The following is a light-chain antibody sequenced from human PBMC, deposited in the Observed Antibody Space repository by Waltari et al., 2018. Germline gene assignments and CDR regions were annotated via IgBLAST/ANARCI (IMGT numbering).Light chain of an antibody. J-gene: IGKJ1*01. Sequence: EIVLTQSPGTLSLSPGESATLSCRTSQSVTRALAWYQQKPGQAPRLLIYGASNRATGIPDRFRGSWSGTDFSLTISSLEPEDFAVYYCQHYLRLPVTFGQGTKVEVK. CDR2: GAS. V-gene: IGKV3-20*01. CDR3: QHYLRLPVT. CDR1: QSVTRA.